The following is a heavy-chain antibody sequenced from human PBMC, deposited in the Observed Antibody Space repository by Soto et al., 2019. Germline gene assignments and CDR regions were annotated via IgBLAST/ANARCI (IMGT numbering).Heavy chain of an antibody. CDR2: IYYSGST. CDR3: ARSDGRY. J-gene: IGHJ4*02. CDR1: GGSISGYY. Sequence: SETLSLTCTVSGGSISGYYWSWIWQPPGKGLEWIGYIYYSGSTNYNPSLKSRVTISVDTSKNQFSLKLSSVTAADTAVYYCARSDGRYWGQGTLVTVSS. V-gene: IGHV4-59*01.